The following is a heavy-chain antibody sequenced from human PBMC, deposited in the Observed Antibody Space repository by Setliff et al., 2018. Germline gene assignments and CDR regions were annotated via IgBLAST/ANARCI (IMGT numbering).Heavy chain of an antibody. CDR1: GATFSSHG. V-gene: IGHV1-69*05. D-gene: IGHD2-2*01. CDR2: TIPMFGTT. J-gene: IGHJ4*02. Sequence: GASVKVSCKASGATFSSHGISWVRQAPGQGLEWMGGTIPMFGTTEYAQKFQGRLTIITDESTNTAFMQLSSLRSDDPAVYYCAIGPPDFVVVPAAAKFDSWGQGTLVTVSS. CDR3: AIGPPDFVVVPAAAKFDS.